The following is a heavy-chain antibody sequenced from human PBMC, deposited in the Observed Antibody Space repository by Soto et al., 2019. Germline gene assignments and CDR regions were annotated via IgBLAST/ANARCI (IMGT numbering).Heavy chain of an antibody. D-gene: IGHD5-12*01. CDR1: GFTFSSYA. Sequence: EVQLVESGGGLVQPGGSLRLSCAASGFTFSSYAMHWVRQAPGKGLEYVSAINSNGGSTDYANSVKGRLTISRDNSKNTLCLQMASLRAEDMAVDYCARGSHGYHFDCWGQGTLVTVSS. V-gene: IGHV3-64*01. CDR3: ARGSHGYHFDC. J-gene: IGHJ4*02. CDR2: INSNGGST.